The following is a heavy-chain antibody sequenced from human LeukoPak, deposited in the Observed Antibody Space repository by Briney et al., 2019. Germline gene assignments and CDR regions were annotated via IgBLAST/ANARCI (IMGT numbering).Heavy chain of an antibody. CDR2: IKSKTDGGTT. J-gene: IGHJ6*02. CDR3: SYSYGPYYYYYGMDV. D-gene: IGHD5-18*01. CDR1: GFTFSNAW. V-gene: IGHV3-15*07. Sequence: GSLRPSCAASGFTFSNAWMNWVRQAPGKGLEWVGRIKSKTDGGTTDYAAPVKGRFTISRDDSKNTLYLQMNSLKTEDTAVYYCSYSYGPYYYYYGMDVWGQGTTVTVSS.